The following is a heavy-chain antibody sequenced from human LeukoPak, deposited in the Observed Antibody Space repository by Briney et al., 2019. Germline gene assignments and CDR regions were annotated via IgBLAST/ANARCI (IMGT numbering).Heavy chain of an antibody. CDR1: GFTFRSYA. CDR3: AKSRRSGSNYNLLDY. J-gene: IGHJ4*02. Sequence: GGPLRLSCAASGFTFRSYAMSWVRQAPGKGREWVSAISGSGGSTYYADSVKGLFTISRDNSKNTLYLQMNSLRAEDTAVYYCAKSRRSGSNYNLLDYWGQGTLVTVSS. CDR2: ISGSGGST. D-gene: IGHD3-10*01. V-gene: IGHV3-23*01.